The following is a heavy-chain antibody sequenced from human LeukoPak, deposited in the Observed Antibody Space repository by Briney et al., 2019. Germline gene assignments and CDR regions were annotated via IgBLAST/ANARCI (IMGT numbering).Heavy chain of an antibody. J-gene: IGHJ5*02. V-gene: IGHV4-34*01. CDR3: ASRRFGDA. CDR2: INHSGST. Sequence: SETLSLTCAVYGGSFSGYYWSWIRQPPGKGLEWIGEINHSGSTNYNPSLKSRVTISVDTSKNQFSLKLSSVTAADTAVYYCASRRFGDAWGQGTLVTVSS. CDR1: GGSFSGYY. D-gene: IGHD3-10*01.